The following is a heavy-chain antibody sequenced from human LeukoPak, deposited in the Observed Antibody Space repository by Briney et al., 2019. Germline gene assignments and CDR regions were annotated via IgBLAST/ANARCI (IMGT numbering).Heavy chain of an antibody. J-gene: IGHJ4*02. CDR2: ISSSSSYI. Sequence: KPGGSLRLSCAASGFTFNSYSMYWVRQAPGKGLEWVSSISSSSSYIYYADSVKGRFTISRDNAKNSLYLQMNSLRAEDTAVYYCARALIDGNTPFDYWGQGTLVTVSS. CDR1: GFTFNSYS. V-gene: IGHV3-21*01. D-gene: IGHD4-23*01. CDR3: ARALIDGNTPFDY.